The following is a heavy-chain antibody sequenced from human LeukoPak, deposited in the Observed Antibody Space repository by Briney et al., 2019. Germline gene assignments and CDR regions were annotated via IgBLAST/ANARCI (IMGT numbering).Heavy chain of an antibody. J-gene: IGHJ5*02. CDR1: GYTFTSYD. Sequence: ASVKVSCKASGYTFTSYDINWVRQATGQGLEWMGWMNPNSGNTGYAQKFQGRVTMTRNTSISTAYMELSSLTSDDTAVYHCARDVGGSGNRFDPWGQGTLVTVSS. V-gene: IGHV1-8*01. D-gene: IGHD3-10*01. CDR2: MNPNSGNT. CDR3: ARDVGGSGNRFDP.